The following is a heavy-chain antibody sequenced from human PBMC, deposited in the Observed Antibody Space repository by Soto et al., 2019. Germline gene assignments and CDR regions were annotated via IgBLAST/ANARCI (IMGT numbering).Heavy chain of an antibody. CDR1: GFTFSSYA. CDR2: ISGSGGST. J-gene: IGHJ4*02. V-gene: IGHV3-23*01. D-gene: IGHD2-2*01. Sequence: VGSLRLSCAASGFTFSSYAMSWVRQAPGKGLEWVSAISGSGGSTYYADSVKGRFTISRDNSKNTLYLQMNSLRAEDTAVYYCAKDYCSSTSCSLSSIAADYWGQGTLVTVSS. CDR3: AKDYCSSTSCSLSSIAADY.